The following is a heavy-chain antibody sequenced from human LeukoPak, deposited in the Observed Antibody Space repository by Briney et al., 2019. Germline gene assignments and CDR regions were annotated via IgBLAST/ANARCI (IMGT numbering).Heavy chain of an antibody. Sequence: GGSLRLSCAASGFTFSSYSMNWVRQAPGKGLEWVSYISSSSSTIYYADSVKGRFTISRDNAKNSLYLQMNSLRAEDTAVYYCARVVGLTGYSSPIDYWGQGTLVTVSS. CDR2: ISSSSSTI. J-gene: IGHJ4*02. CDR3: ARVVGLTGYSSPIDY. V-gene: IGHV3-48*04. D-gene: IGHD6-19*01. CDR1: GFTFSSYS.